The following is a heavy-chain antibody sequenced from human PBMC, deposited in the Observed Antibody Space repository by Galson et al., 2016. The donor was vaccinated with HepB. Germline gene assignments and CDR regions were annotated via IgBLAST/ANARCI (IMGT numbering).Heavy chain of an antibody. V-gene: IGHV4-34*01. J-gene: IGHJ4*02. CDR1: GGSFNDYY. Sequence: ETLSLTCTISGGSFNDYYWSWIRQSPGKGLEWIGEINHSGSTNYNPSLKSRVTISLETSKNQFSLNLTSLTAADTAVYYCARGTRYNWNYVDYWGPGTLVTVSS. CDR3: ARGTRYNWNYVDY. CDR2: INHSGST. D-gene: IGHD1-7*01.